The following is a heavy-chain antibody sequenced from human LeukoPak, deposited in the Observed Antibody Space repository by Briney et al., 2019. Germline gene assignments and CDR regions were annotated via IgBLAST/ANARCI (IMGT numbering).Heavy chain of an antibody. CDR2: IKQDGSEK. J-gene: IGHJ4*02. Sequence: GGSLRLSCAASGFTFGSNWMSWVRQAPGKGLEWVANIKQDGSEKYYVDSVKGRFTISRDNAKNSLYLQMNRLRAEDTALYYCRAGAYWGQGTLVTVSS. V-gene: IGHV3-7*03. CDR3: RAGAY. CDR1: GFTFGSNW.